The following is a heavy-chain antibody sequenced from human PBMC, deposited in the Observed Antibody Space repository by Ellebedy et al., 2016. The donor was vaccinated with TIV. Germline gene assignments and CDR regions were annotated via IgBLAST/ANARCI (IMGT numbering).Heavy chain of an antibody. J-gene: IGHJ5*02. CDR2: IIPILGIA. CDR1: GYTFSSYA. CDR3: ALGLRQLVVNWFDP. D-gene: IGHD6-13*01. V-gene: IGHV1-69*04. Sequence: SVKVSCXASGYTFSSYAISWVRQAPGQGLEWMGRIIPILGIANYAQKFQGRVTITADKSTSTAYMELSSLRSEDTAVYYCALGLRQLVVNWFDPWGQGTLVTVSS.